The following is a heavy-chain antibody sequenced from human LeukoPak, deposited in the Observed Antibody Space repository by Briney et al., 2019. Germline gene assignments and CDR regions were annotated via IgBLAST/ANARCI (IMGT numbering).Heavy chain of an antibody. CDR2: INPSGGST. D-gene: IGHD3-22*01. J-gene: IGHJ3*02. CDR3: ARAYLYYYDSSGPSGVHDAFDI. CDR1: GYTFTSYY. Sequence: GASVKVSCKASGYTFTSYYMHWVRRAPGQGLEWMGIINPSGGSTSYAQKFQGRVTMTRDTSTSTVYMELSSLRSEDTAVYYCARAYLYYYDSSGPSGVHDAFDIWGQGTMVTVSS. V-gene: IGHV1-46*01.